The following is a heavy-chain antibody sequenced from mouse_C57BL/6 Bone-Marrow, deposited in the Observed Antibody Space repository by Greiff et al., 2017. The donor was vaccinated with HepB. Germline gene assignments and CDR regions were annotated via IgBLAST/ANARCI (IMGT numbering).Heavy chain of an antibody. CDR3: ARLKGSYYSNSYAMDY. J-gene: IGHJ4*01. CDR2: ISGGGGNT. V-gene: IGHV5-9*01. CDR1: GFTFSSYT. Sequence: DVKLVESGGGLVKPGGSLKLSCAASGFTFSSYTMSWVRQTPEKRLEWVATISGGGGNTYYPDSVKGRFTISRDNAKNTLYLQMSSLRSEDTALYYCARLKGSYYSNSYAMDYWGQGTSVTVSS. D-gene: IGHD2-5*01.